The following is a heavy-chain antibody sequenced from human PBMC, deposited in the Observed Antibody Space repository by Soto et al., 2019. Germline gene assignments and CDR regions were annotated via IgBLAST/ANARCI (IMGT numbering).Heavy chain of an antibody. Sequence: QVQLQESGPGLVKPSETLSLTCTVSGGSISSYYWSWIRQPPGKGLEWIGYIYYSGSTNYNPSLNSRVTIPVDTSKIRFSLKLSSVTAADTAVYCCSRRRGSYSWTEYFQHWGQGTLGTVSS. J-gene: IGHJ1*01. CDR2: IYYSGST. CDR1: GGSISSYY. D-gene: IGHD1-26*01. V-gene: IGHV4-59*01. CDR3: SRRRGSYSWTEYFQH.